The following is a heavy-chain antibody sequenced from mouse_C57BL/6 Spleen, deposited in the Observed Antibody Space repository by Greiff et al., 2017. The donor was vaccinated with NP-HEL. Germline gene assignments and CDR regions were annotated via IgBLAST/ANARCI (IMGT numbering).Heavy chain of an antibody. CDR3: AREAGWLHWCAY. V-gene: IGHV1-72*01. J-gene: IGHJ3*01. CDR1: GYTFTSYW. D-gene: IGHD2-3*01. CDR2: IDPNSGGT. Sequence: QVQLQQPGAELVMPGASVKLSCKASGYTFTSYWMHWVKQRPGQGLEWIGEIDPNSGGTKYNEKFKSKATLTVDKPSSTAYMQLSSLTSEDSAVYYCAREAGWLHWCAYWGQGTLVTVSA.